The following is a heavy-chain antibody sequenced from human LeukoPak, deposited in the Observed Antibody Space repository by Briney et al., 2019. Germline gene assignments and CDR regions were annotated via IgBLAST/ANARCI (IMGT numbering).Heavy chain of an antibody. Sequence: GGSLRLSCAASGFTFSSYWMHWVRQAPGKGLVWVSRINGDGSTKSYADSVRGRFTISRDNAANTLYLQMNSLRAEDSAVYHCARETAGGNAQWGQGTLVTVSA. CDR1: GFTFSSYW. V-gene: IGHV3-74*01. D-gene: IGHD6-13*01. CDR2: INGDGSTK. J-gene: IGHJ4*02. CDR3: ARETAGGNAQ.